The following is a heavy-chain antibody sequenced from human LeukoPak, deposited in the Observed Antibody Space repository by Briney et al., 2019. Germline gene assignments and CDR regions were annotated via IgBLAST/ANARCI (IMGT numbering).Heavy chain of an antibody. D-gene: IGHD3-10*01. CDR2: IYYSGST. CDR3: ARQTPMVRGARNAYYYYYMDV. CDR1: GGSISSSSYY. Sequence: SETLSPTCTVSGGSISSSSYYWGWIRQPPGKGLEWIGSIYYSGSTYYNPSLKSRVTISVDTSKNQFSLKLSSVTAADTAVYYCARQTPMVRGARNAYYYYYMDVWGKGTTVTISS. V-gene: IGHV4-39*01. J-gene: IGHJ6*03.